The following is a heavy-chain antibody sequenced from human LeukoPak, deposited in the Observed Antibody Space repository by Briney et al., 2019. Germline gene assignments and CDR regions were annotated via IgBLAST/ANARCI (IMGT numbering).Heavy chain of an antibody. V-gene: IGHV3-21*01. J-gene: IGHJ4*02. D-gene: IGHD2-2*01. Sequence: GGSLRLSCAASGFTFSSYSMNWVRQAPGKGLEWVSSISSSSSYIYSADSVKGRFTISRDNAKNSLYLQMNSLRVEDTAVYYCARDRRYCGITTCPYYFDYWGQGTLVTVSS. CDR1: GFTFSSYS. CDR2: ISSSSSYI. CDR3: ARDRRYCGITTCPYYFDY.